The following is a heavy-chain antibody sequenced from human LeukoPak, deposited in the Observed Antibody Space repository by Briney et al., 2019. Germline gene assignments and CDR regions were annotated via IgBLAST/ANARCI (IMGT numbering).Heavy chain of an antibody. J-gene: IGHJ6*03. CDR3: ARLGCSGTSYLAYPRYYYYYMDV. V-gene: IGHV5-51*01. D-gene: IGHD2-2*01. CDR1: GYSFTNYW. Sequence: GESLKISCKGSGYSFTNYWIGWVRQMPGEGLEWMGIIFPGDSDTRYSPSFQGQVTISADKSISTAYLQWSSLKASDTAMYYCARLGCSGTSYLAYPRYYYYYMDVWGKGTTVTVSS. CDR2: IFPGDSDT.